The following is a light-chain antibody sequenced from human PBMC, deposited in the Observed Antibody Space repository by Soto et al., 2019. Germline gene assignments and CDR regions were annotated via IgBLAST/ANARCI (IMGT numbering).Light chain of an antibody. V-gene: IGKV4-1*01. CDR2: WAS. CDR3: QQYYSTPGYT. J-gene: IGKJ2*01. CDR1: QSVLYSSNNKNY. Sequence: DIVMTQSPDSLAVSLGERATINCKSSQSVLYSSNNKNYLAWYQQKPGQPPKLLIYWASTRESGVPGRFSGSGSGTDFTLTISSLQAEDVAVYYCQQYYSTPGYTFGQGTKLEIK.